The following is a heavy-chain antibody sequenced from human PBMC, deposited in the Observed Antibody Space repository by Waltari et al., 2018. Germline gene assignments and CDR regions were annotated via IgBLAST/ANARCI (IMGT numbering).Heavy chain of an antibody. CDR2: IKPDGSES. CDR3: SLSLNS. V-gene: IGHV3-7*01. J-gene: IGHJ4*02. CDR1: GFTFSNSW. Sequence: EVQLVESGGGLVQPGGSLRLYCAASGFTFSNSWMDWVRQAPGKGLEWVAKIKPDGSESHYVDSVQGRFTVSRDNTQNLLYLQMNTLRVDDTAVYYCSLSLNSWGQGTLVTVSP.